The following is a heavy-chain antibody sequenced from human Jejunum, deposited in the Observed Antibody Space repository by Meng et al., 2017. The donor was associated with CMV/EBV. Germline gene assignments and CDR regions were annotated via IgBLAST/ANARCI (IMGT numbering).Heavy chain of an antibody. CDR1: GYTFASYG. CDR3: ARGTPGRSYSDY. Sequence: QVHLLKAGAEGKNPGASVRVSCEASGYTFASYGISWLRQAPGQGLEWMGWFVNNVDTYSAQKFQGRVTMTTDTHTSTAFMELRSLRSDDTAVYYCARGTPGRSYSDYWGQGTLVTVSS. J-gene: IGHJ4*02. V-gene: IGHV1-18*01. D-gene: IGHD3-10*01. CDR2: FVNNVDT.